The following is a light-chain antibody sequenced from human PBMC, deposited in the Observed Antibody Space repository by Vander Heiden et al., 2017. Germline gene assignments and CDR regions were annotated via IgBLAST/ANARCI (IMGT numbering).Light chain of an antibody. CDR3: QQYDSSPRT. J-gene: IGKJ1*01. CDR1: QSSSSSY. Sequence: IVLTPSPRTLALAPGERTTLICRASQSSSSSYLAWYQQKPGQAPRLLIYGTSSRATGIPDRFSGSGSGTDFTLTISRLEPEDFAVYYCQQYDSSPRTFGQGTKVEIK. V-gene: IGKV3-20*01. CDR2: GTS.